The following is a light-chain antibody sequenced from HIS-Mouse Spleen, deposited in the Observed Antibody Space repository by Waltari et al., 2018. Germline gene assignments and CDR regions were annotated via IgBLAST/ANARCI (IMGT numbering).Light chain of an antibody. Sequence: SYELTQPPSVSVSPGQTDRITCPGDKLGDKCAGWYQQKPGQSPVLVIYQDSKRPSGIPERFSGSNSGNTATLTISGTQAMDEADYYCQAWDSSYSVFGGGTKLTVL. V-gene: IGLV3-1*01. CDR1: KLGDKC. J-gene: IGLJ2*01. CDR2: QDS. CDR3: QAWDSSYSV.